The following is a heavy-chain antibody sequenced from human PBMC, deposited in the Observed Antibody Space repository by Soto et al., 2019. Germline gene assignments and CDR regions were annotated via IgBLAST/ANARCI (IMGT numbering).Heavy chain of an antibody. Sequence: SETLSLTCTVSGGSISSSSYYWAWIRQPPGKGLEWIGSIYYSGTTYYNPSLKSRVTISVDTSKNQFSLKLSSVTAADTAVYYCARRIRYFDWLLSPPDYWGQGALVTVSS. CDR2: IYYSGTT. CDR3: ARRIRYFDWLLSPPDY. D-gene: IGHD3-9*01. J-gene: IGHJ4*02. V-gene: IGHV4-39*01. CDR1: GGSISSSSYY.